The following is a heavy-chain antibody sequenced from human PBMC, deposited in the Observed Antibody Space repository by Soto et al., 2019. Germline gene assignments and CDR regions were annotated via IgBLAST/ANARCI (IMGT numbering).Heavy chain of an antibody. CDR3: ARDFRLKSGQLTYYYSMDV. Sequence: VGSLRLSCAASGFTFSSYAMHWVRQAPGKGLEWVAVISYDGSNKYYADSVKGRFTISRDNYKNTLYLQMNSLRAEDTAVYYCARDFRLKSGQLTYYYSMDVWGQGTTVTV. V-gene: IGHV3-30-3*01. CDR1: GFTFSSYA. CDR2: ISYDGSNK. J-gene: IGHJ6*02. D-gene: IGHD6-13*01.